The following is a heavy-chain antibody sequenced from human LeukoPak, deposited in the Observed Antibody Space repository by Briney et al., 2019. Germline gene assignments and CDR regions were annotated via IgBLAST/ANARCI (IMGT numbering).Heavy chain of an antibody. CDR1: GGSISSSNW. CDR3: ACSTYYDILTGPPRPYYYYYGMDV. J-gene: IGHJ6*02. D-gene: IGHD3-9*01. Sequence: PSETLSLTCAVSGGSISSSNWWSWVRQPPGKGLEWIGEIYHSGSTNYNPSLKSRVTISVDKSKNQFSLKLSSVTAADTAVYYCACSTYYDILTGPPRPYYYYYGMDVWGQGTTVTVSS. V-gene: IGHV4-4*02. CDR2: IYHSGST.